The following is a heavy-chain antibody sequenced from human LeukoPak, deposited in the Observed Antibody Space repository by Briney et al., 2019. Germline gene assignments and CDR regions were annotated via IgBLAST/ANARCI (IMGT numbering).Heavy chain of an antibody. Sequence: GGSLRLSCAASGFTFSSYGITSVRQAPGKGLEWVSYISSSSSTIYYADSVKGRFTISRDNAKNSLYLQLNSVRAEDTAVYYCARSLVVGATYPDHWGQGTLVTVSS. V-gene: IGHV3-48*01. CDR3: ARSLVVGATYPDH. J-gene: IGHJ5*02. D-gene: IGHD1-26*01. CDR1: GFTFSSYG. CDR2: ISSSSSTI.